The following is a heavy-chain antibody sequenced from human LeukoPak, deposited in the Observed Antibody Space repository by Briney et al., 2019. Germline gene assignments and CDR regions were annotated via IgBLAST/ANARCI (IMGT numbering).Heavy chain of an antibody. Sequence: ASVKVSCKASGYXFTGYYIHWVRQAPGQGLKWMGWVNPNSGGTNYAQKFQGRVTMTRDTSISTAYMELSRLRSDDTAVYYCARGWIQLGPSGYWGQGTLVTVSS. V-gene: IGHV1-2*02. J-gene: IGHJ4*02. D-gene: IGHD5-18*01. CDR1: GYXFTGYY. CDR2: VNPNSGGT. CDR3: ARGWIQLGPSGY.